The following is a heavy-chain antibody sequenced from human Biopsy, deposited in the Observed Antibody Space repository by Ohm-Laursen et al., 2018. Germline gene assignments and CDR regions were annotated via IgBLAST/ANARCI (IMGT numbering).Heavy chain of an antibody. CDR2: IIPILRTT. CDR3: AREAIGYQLPCDD. D-gene: IGHD2-2*01. J-gene: IGHJ4*02. Sequence: SVKVSCKSPTGTFNSYGIIWVRQAPGQGLEWMGRIIPILRTTAYAQTFLGRVTITADSPTSTVDMELTSLTSDGTAVYFCAREAIGYQLPCDDWGQGTLVTVSS. V-gene: IGHV1-69*11. CDR1: TGTFNSYG.